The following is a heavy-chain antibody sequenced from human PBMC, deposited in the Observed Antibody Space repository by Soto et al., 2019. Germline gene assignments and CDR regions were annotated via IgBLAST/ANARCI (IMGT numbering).Heavy chain of an antibody. V-gene: IGHV4-31*02. J-gene: IGHJ4*02. Sequence: PSETLSLTCTVSGGSISSGGYYWSWIRQHPGKGLEWIGYIYYSGSTYYNPSLKSRVTISVDTSKNQFSLKLSSVTAADTAVYYCARAVSGDIVVVVAATKLGIRYFDYWGQGTLVTVSS. CDR2: IYYSGST. CDR1: GGSISSGGYY. D-gene: IGHD2-15*01. CDR3: ARAVSGDIVVVVAATKLGIRYFDY.